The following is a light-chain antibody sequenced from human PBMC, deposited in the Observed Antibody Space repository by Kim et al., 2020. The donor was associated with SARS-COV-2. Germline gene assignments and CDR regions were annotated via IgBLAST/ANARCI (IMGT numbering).Light chain of an antibody. V-gene: IGKV1-39*01. J-gene: IGKJ3*01. CDR3: QQSYSTPLFT. CDR2: AAS. CDR1: QSSSSY. Sequence: SVGDRVTITCRASQSSSSYLNWYQQKPGKAPKLLIYAASSLQSGVPSRFSGSGSGTDFTRTISSLQPEDFATYYCQQSYSTPLFTFGPGTKVDIK.